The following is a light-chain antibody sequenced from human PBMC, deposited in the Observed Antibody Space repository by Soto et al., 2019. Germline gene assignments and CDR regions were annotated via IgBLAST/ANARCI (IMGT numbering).Light chain of an antibody. V-gene: IGLV1-44*01. CDR2: SNN. J-gene: IGLJ1*01. CDR3: AAWDDSLSGFYV. Sequence: QSVLTQPPSASWTPGQRVTISCSGSSSNIGSNTVNWYQQLPGTAPKLLIYSNNQRPSGVPDRFSGSKSGTSASLAISGLQSEDEADYYCAAWDDSLSGFYVFGTGTKVTVL. CDR1: SSNIGSNT.